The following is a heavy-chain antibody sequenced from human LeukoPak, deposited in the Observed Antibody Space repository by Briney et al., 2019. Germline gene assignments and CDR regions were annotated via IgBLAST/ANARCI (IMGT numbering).Heavy chain of an antibody. J-gene: IGHJ4*02. D-gene: IGHD1-26*01. CDR3: TRHELGEPGDY. V-gene: IGHV3-73*01. CDR2: IRGKENSFAT. CDR1: GFIFSDSA. Sequence: GGSLRLPCAASGFIFSDSAIHWVRQASGKGLEWVGRIRGKENSFATAYGASVQGRFTISRDESKNTAYLQMNSLRIEDTALYYCTRHELGEPGDYWGQGTLVTVSS.